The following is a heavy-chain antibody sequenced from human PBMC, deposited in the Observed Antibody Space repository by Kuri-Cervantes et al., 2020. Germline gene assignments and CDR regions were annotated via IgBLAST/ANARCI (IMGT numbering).Heavy chain of an antibody. D-gene: IGHD3-22*01. J-gene: IGHJ4*02. Sequence: SETLSLTCAVYGGSFSGYYWSWIRQPPGKGLEWIGEINHSGSTNYNPSLKSRVTISVDTSKNQFSLKLSSVTAADTAVYYCARNPDFDSSGFWGQGTLVTVSS. CDR1: GGSFSGYY. CDR3: ARNPDFDSSGF. V-gene: IGHV4-34*01. CDR2: INHSGST.